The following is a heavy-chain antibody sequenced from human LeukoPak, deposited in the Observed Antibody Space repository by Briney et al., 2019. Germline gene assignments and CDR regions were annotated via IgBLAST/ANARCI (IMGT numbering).Heavy chain of an antibody. Sequence: SETLSLTCTVSGASIRSYYWSWIRQPPGKGLERIGYIYYSGNTNYNPSLKSRVTISVDSSRDQFSLKLSSVTAADTAVYYCARAGYNWNGGYASDIWGQGTMVTVSS. CDR2: IYYSGNT. D-gene: IGHD1-1*01. CDR1: GASIRSYY. J-gene: IGHJ3*02. V-gene: IGHV4-59*01. CDR3: ARAGYNWNGGYASDI.